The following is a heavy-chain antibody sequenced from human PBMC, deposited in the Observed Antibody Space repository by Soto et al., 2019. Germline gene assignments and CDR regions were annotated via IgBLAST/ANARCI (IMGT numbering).Heavy chain of an antibody. D-gene: IGHD6-13*01. J-gene: IGHJ4*02. Sequence: EVQLVESGGGLVQPGGSLRLSCAASGFTVSSNYMSWVRQAPGKGLEWVSVIYSGGSTYYADSVKGRFTISRHKSKNTLYLQMNSLRAEDTAVYYCARGYSSSWRHFDYWGQGTLVTVSS. V-gene: IGHV3-53*04. CDR2: IYSGGST. CDR3: ARGYSSSWRHFDY. CDR1: GFTVSSNY.